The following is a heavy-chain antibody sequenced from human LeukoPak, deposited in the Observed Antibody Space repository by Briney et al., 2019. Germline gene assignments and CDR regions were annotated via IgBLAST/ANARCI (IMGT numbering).Heavy chain of an antibody. CDR2: IYHSGTT. CDR1: GYSITSSSW. J-gene: IGHJ4*02. V-gene: IGHV4-28*01. D-gene: IGHD3-10*01. Sequence: SETLSLTCAVSGYSITSSSWWGWIRQPPGKGLEWIGYIYHSGTTYYNPSLQSRVTMSVDTSKDQFSLKLSSVTAVDTAVYYCARKENVYYYFDYWGQGTLVTVSS. CDR3: ARKENVYYYFDY.